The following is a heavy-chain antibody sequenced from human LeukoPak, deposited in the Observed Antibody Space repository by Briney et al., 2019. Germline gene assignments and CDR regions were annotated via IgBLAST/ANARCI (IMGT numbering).Heavy chain of an antibody. CDR2: ISSSGSTI. Sequence: GGSLRLSCAASGFTFSSYEMNWVRQAPGKGLEWVSYISSSGSTIYYADSVKGRFTISRDNAKNSLCLQMNSLRAEDTAVYYCARELLWFGELLPGDYWGQGTLVTVSS. CDR1: GFTFSSYE. D-gene: IGHD3-10*01. J-gene: IGHJ4*02. V-gene: IGHV3-48*03. CDR3: ARELLWFGELLPGDY.